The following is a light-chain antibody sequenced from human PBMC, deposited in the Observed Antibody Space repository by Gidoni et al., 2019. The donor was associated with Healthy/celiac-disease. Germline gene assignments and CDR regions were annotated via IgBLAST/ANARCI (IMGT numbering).Light chain of an antibody. Sequence: DIQMTQSPSSLSASVGDSVTIPCRASQSISSYLNWYQQKPGKAPKLLIYAASSLQSGVPSRFSGSGSGTDFTLTISSLQPEDFATYYCQQSYSTLTFGGGTKVEIK. J-gene: IGKJ4*01. CDR2: AAS. CDR3: QQSYSTLT. V-gene: IGKV1-39*01. CDR1: QSISSY.